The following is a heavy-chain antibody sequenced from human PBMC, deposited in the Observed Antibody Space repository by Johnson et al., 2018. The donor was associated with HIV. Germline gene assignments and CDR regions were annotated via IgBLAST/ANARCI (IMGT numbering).Heavy chain of an antibody. J-gene: IGHJ3*02. CDR3: ARGLDATGDGVAFDI. D-gene: IGHD7-27*01. CDR1: AFTFDDYG. Sequence: VQLVESGGGVVRPGGSLTLSCEASAFTFDDYGMSWVRQGPGKGPEWVSGINWNGGGTGYADSVKGRFTISRDNAKHSLYLQMNSLRAEDTAWYYCARGLDATGDGVAFDIWGQGTMVTVSS. V-gene: IGHV3-20*04. CDR2: INWNGGGT.